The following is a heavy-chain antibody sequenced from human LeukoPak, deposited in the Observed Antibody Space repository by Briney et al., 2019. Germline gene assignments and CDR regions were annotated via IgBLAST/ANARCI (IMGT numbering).Heavy chain of an antibody. CDR3: ARQGGYNLYYFDY. V-gene: IGHV4-39*01. Sequence: SETLSLTCTVSGGSISSSTYYWGWIRQPPGKGLEWIGTLYYSGSTYYDPSLKSRVTIPVDTSKNQFSLKLSSVTAADTAFYYCARQGGYNLYYFDYWGQGTLVTVSS. D-gene: IGHD5-24*01. CDR1: GGSISSSTYY. J-gene: IGHJ4*02. CDR2: LYYSGST.